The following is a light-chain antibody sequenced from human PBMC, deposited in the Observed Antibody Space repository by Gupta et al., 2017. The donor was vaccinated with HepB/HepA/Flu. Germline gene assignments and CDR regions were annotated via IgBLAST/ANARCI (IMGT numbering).Light chain of an antibody. J-gene: IGLJ2*01. Sequence: QSVLTQPPSVSGAPGQRVTISCPWSSSNIGAGYDVHWYQQLPGTAPKLLIYGNNKRPSGVPGRFSGSKSGTSASLAITGLQAEDEADYYCQSYDSSLSGVIFGGGTKLTVL. CDR2: GNN. CDR1: SSNIGAGYD. CDR3: QSYDSSLSGVI. V-gene: IGLV1-40*01.